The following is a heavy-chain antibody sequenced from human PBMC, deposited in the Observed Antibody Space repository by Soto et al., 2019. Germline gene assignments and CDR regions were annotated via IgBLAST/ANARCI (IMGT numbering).Heavy chain of an antibody. CDR2: IYYSGST. CDR1: GGSISSGGYY. D-gene: IGHD3-10*01. CDR3: PRAVRGSVYFDY. V-gene: IGHV4-31*03. Sequence: QVQLQESGPGLVKPSQTLSLTCTVSGGSISSGGYYWSWIRQHPGKGLEWIGYIYYSGSTYYNPSLKGSVTISVDTSKHQFSLKLSSVTAAATAVYYCPRAVRGSVYFDYWGQGTLVTVSS. J-gene: IGHJ4*02.